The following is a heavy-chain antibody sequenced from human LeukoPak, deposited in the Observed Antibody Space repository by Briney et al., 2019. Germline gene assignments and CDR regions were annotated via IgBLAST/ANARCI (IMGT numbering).Heavy chain of an antibody. CDR3: TRIAAAGQSDY. J-gene: IGHJ4*02. D-gene: IGHD6-13*01. CDR2: IKSKSDGGTT. Sequence: TGGSLGLSCAASGFTFSNDWMNWVRQAPGKGLEWVGRIKSKSDGGTTDYAAPVKGRFTISRDDSRNTLYLQMNSLKTEDTAVYYCTRIAAAGQSDYWGQGTLVTVSS. V-gene: IGHV3-15*01. CDR1: GFTFSNDW.